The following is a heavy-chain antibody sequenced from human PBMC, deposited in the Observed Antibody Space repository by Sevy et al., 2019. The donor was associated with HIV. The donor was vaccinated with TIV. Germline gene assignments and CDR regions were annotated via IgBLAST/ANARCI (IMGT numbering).Heavy chain of an antibody. CDR1: GFTFSNYN. J-gene: IGHJ3*02. CDR2: ISGLSNYI. Sequence: GGSLRLSCAVSGFTFSNYNMNWVRQAPGKGLEWVSYISGLSNYIYYADSVKGRFSISRDNAKNSLYLQMNSLRAEDTAVYYSARGVQTYDAFDIWGQGTMVTVSS. D-gene: IGHD6-6*01. CDR3: ARGVQTYDAFDI. V-gene: IGHV3-21*01.